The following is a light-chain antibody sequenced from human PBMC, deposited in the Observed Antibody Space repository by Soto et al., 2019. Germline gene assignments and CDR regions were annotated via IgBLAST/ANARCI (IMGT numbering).Light chain of an antibody. CDR3: QQSYSSPPT. J-gene: IGKJ1*01. V-gene: IGKV1-39*01. CDR2: AAS. Sequence: IQMTQSPSTLSASVGDRVTITCRASQDISNYLNWYQQKPGKAPKLLIFAASSLQSGVPSRFSGSRSGPDFTLTISSLQPEDFATYYCQQSYSSPPTFGQGTKVDI. CDR1: QDISNY.